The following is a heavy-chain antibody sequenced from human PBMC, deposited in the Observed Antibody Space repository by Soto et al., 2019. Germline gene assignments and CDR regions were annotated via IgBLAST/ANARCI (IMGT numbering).Heavy chain of an antibody. CDR2: IYHSGST. Sequence: PSETLSLTCTVSGGSVRSDSFYWSWIRQPPGKGLEWIAFIYHSGSTNYNHSLNSRVTISVDTSKNRFSLKLASVTATYTAIYCCARGRYDNSGYHAENYPDYWGQGTLVTVAS. V-gene: IGHV4-61*01. CDR3: ARGRYDNSGYHAENYPDY. CDR1: GGSVRSDSFY. D-gene: IGHD3-22*01. J-gene: IGHJ4*02.